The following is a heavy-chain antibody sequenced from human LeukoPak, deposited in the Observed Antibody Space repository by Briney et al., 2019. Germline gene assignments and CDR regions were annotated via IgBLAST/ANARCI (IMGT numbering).Heavy chain of an antibody. D-gene: IGHD4-17*01. Sequence: SETLSLTCVVSGYSVSSGYYWGWIRESPGKGLEWIASVYHTGTTYYNPSLKSRASISVNMSKNHVSLRLTSVTAADTAMYYCTRDEYGAADWGQGILVTVSS. J-gene: IGHJ4*02. CDR2: VYHTGTT. CDR3: TRDEYGAAD. V-gene: IGHV4-38-2*02. CDR1: GYSVSSGYY.